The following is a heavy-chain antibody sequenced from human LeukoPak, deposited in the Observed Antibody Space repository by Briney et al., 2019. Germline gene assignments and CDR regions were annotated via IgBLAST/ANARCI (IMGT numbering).Heavy chain of an antibody. Sequence: GASVKVSCTVSGSSLRELSLYGVRQAPGKGREWMGGFDVIDSETFYAQKFQGRVTMTEDSSTDTAYMELRSLTSDDTALYYCAAGRPYSLLDYWGQGTLVTVSS. CDR1: GSSLRELS. CDR2: FDVIDSET. J-gene: IGHJ4*02. D-gene: IGHD5-18*01. CDR3: AAGRPYSLLDY. V-gene: IGHV1-24*01.